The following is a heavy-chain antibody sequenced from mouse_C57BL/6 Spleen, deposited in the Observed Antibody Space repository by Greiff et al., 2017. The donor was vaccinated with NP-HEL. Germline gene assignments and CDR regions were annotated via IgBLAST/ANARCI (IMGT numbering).Heavy chain of an antibody. D-gene: IGHD1-1*01. Sequence: EVQLQQSGAELVRPGASVKLSCTASGFNIKDDYMHWVKQRPEQGLEWIGWIDPENGDTEYASKFQGKATITADTSSNTAYLQPSSLTSEDTAVYYCTSQYYGSSRDFDYWGQGTTLTVSS. CDR1: GFNIKDDY. CDR2: IDPENGDT. J-gene: IGHJ2*01. CDR3: TSQYYGSSRDFDY. V-gene: IGHV14-4*01.